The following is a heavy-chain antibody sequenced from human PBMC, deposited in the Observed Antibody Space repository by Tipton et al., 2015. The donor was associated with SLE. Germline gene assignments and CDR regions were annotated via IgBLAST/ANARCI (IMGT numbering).Heavy chain of an antibody. CDR1: GFTFGDYS. CDR2: VRSKAYGGTT. V-gene: IGHV3-49*04. Sequence: RSLRLSCTASGFTFGDYSMSWVRQAPGKGLEWVGFVRSKAYGGTTEYAASVKGRFTISRDDSKNIAYLHINSLKTEDTAVYYCTRAGGWELLEDYWGQGTLVAVSS. CDR3: TRAGGWELLEDY. J-gene: IGHJ4*02. D-gene: IGHD1-26*01.